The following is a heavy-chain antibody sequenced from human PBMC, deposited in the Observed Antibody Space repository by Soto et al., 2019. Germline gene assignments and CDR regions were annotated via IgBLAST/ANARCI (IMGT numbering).Heavy chain of an antibody. V-gene: IGHV2-26*04. CDR3: ASTYSTSWYWFDP. CDR1: GFSLSNAGLG. Sequence: QVTVKESGPVLVKPTETLTLTCTVSGFSLSNAGLGVSWIRQPPGKALEWLAHIFSNDEKSYSTSLKSRLTSSKDTSKSQVVLTMTNMDPVDTATYYCASTYSTSWYWFDPWGQGTLVTGSS. D-gene: IGHD6-13*01. CDR2: IFSNDEK. J-gene: IGHJ5*02.